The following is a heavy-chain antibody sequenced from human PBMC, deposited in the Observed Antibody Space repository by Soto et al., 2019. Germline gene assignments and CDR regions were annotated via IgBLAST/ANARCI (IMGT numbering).Heavy chain of an antibody. J-gene: IGHJ6*02. V-gene: IGHV4-59*01. D-gene: IGHD4-17*01. CDR1: GGSISSYY. CDR3: ARDHLDYGDLKPHYYGMDV. Sequence: PSETLSLTCTVSGGSISSYYWSWIRQPPGKGLEWIGYIYYSGSTNYNTSLKSRVTISVDTSKNQFSLKLSSVTAADTAVYYCARDHLDYGDLKPHYYGMDVWGQGTTVTVSS. CDR2: IYYSGST.